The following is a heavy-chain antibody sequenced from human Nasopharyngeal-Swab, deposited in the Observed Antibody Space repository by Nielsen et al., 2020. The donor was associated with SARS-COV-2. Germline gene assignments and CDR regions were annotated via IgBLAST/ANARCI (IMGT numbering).Heavy chain of an antibody. CDR2: INHSGST. V-gene: IGHV4-34*01. Sequence: SETLSLTCAVYGGSFSGYYWSWIRQPPGKGLEWIGEINHSGSTYYNPSLKSRVTISVDTSKNQFSLKLSSVTAADTAVYYCARTSSGRRFDYWGQGTLVTVSS. CDR3: ARTSSGRRFDY. J-gene: IGHJ4*02. D-gene: IGHD6-25*01. CDR1: GGSFSGYY.